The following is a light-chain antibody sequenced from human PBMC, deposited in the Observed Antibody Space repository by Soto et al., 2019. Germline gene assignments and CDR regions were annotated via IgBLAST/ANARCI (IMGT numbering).Light chain of an antibody. Sequence: QSVLTQPPSLSGAPGRRVTLSCTGSTANIGTGYDVYWYQQLPGTAPNLLIYGNSNRHSGVPDRFSGSNSGTSAALTITVPQAEDEAEYYCRPYYSSRSALFGGGTKLTVL. J-gene: IGLJ2*01. CDR1: TANIGTGYD. CDR2: GNS. V-gene: IGLV1-40*01. CDR3: RPYYSSRSAL.